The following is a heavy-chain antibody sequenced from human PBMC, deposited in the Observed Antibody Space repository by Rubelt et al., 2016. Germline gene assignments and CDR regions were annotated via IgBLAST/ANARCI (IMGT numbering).Heavy chain of an antibody. D-gene: IGHD1-26*01. CDR3: ARESGIGGSYSHDAFDI. Sequence: QVQLVQSGAEVKKPGASVKVSCKASGYTFTSYYMHWVRQAPGQGLEWMGIINPSGGSTSYAQKFQARVTMTRDTSTGTVYMELGSLGSEDTAVYYCARESGIGGSYSHDAFDIWGQGTMVTVSS. CDR2: INPSGGST. V-gene: IGHV1-46*01. J-gene: IGHJ3*02. CDR1: GYTFTSYY.